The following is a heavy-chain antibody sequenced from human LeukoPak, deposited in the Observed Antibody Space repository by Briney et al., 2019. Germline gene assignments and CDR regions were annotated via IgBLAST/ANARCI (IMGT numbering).Heavy chain of an antibody. CDR3: ARLYDFWSGYYGHYFDY. CDR2: IKQDGSEK. CDR1: GFTFDDYG. Sequence: PGGSLRLSCAASGFTFDDYGMSWVRQAPGKGLEWVANIKQDGSEKYYVDSVKGRFTISRDNAKNSLYLQMNSLRAEDTAVYYCARLYDFWSGYYGHYFDYWGQGTLVTVSS. J-gene: IGHJ4*02. V-gene: IGHV3-7*01. D-gene: IGHD3-3*01.